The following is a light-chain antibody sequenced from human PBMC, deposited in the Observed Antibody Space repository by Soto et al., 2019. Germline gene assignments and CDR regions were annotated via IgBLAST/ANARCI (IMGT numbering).Light chain of an antibody. CDR3: QRYGDWPIT. CDR2: ATS. J-gene: IGKJ4*01. CDR1: QSVGNN. Sequence: EIVLTQSPATLSVSPGERATLSCRASQSVGNNFAWSQQKPDQAPRLLIFATSTRATGVPARFRGSGSATEFSLTISSLQSEEFEVDYCQRYGDWPITFGGGAKVEIE. V-gene: IGKV3-15*01.